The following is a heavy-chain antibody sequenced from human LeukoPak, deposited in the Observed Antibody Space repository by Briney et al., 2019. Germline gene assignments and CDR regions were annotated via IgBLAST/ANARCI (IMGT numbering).Heavy chain of an antibody. CDR1: GGSISSGGYY. Sequence: SQTLSLTCTVSGGSISSGGYYWSWIRQHPGKGLEWIGYIYYSGSTYYSPSLKSRVTISVDTSKNQFSLKLSSVTAADTAVYYCARGMFGDYRDAFDIWGQGTMVTVSS. CDR2: IYYSGST. J-gene: IGHJ3*02. CDR3: ARGMFGDYRDAFDI. V-gene: IGHV4-31*03. D-gene: IGHD4-17*01.